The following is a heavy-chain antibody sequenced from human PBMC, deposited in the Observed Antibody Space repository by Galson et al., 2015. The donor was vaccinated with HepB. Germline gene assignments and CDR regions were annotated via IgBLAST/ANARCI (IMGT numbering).Heavy chain of an antibody. CDR1: GFTFSSYA. J-gene: IGHJ4*02. Sequence: SLRLSCAASGFTFSSYAMSWVRQAPGKGLEWVSAISGIGGSTYYADSVKGRFTVSRDNSQNTLYLQMNSLSAEDTALYFCATYQQSPRGVDYWGQGTLVTVSS. CDR2: ISGIGGST. D-gene: IGHD3-16*01. V-gene: IGHV3-23*01. CDR3: ATYQQSPRGVDY.